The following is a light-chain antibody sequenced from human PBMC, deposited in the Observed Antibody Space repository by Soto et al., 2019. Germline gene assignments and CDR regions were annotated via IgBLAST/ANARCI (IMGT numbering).Light chain of an antibody. V-gene: IGKV1-6*01. J-gene: IGKJ1*01. CDR1: QGIRND. CDR3: LQDHSYPWT. CDR2: GAS. Sequence: AIQLTQSPSSLSASVGDRVSITCRASQGIRNDLGWYQHKPGKAPKLLIHGASSLQSGVPSRFSGSASGTEFTLTSSSLQHEDLGRYYCLQDHSYPWTFGQGTKVEI.